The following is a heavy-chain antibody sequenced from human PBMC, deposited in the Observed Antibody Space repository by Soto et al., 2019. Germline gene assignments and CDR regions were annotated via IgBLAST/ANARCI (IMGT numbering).Heavy chain of an antibody. J-gene: IGHJ6*02. D-gene: IGHD3-22*01. CDR2: INPNSGGT. Sequence: SVKVSCKSSGSTFTGYYMHWVRQAPGQGLEWMGWINPNSGGTNYAQKFQGWVTMTRDTSISTAYMELSRLRSDDTAVYYCARALVYYYDSRFYGMDVWGQGTTVTVSS. CDR3: ARALVYYYDSRFYGMDV. CDR1: GSTFTGYY. V-gene: IGHV1-2*04.